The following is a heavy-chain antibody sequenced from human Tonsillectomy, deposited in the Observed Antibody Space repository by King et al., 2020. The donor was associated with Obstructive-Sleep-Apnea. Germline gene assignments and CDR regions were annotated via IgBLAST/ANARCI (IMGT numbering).Heavy chain of an antibody. D-gene: IGHD2-8*02. Sequence: VQLVESGGGVVQPGRSLRLSCAASGFTFSSYGMHWVRQAPGKGLEWVAVISYDGSNKYYADSVKGRFTISRDNSKNTLYLQMNSLRAEDTAVYYCAKDPLHTGYGMDVWGQGTTVTVSS. J-gene: IGHJ6*02. CDR3: AKDPLHTGYGMDV. CDR1: GFTFSSYG. CDR2: ISYDGSNK. V-gene: IGHV3-30*18.